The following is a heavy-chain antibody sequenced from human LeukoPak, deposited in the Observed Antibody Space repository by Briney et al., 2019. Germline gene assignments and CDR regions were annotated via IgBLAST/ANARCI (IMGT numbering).Heavy chain of an antibody. J-gene: IGHJ4*02. CDR2: IIPILGIA. D-gene: IGHD4-17*01. CDR3: ARHRWTYGDYGETLVYYFDY. Sequence: ASVKVSCKASGGTFSSYAISWVRQAPGQGLEWMGRIIPILGIANYAQKFQGRVTITADKSTSTAYMELSSLRSEDTAVYYCARHRWTYGDYGETLVYYFDYWGQGTLVTVSS. V-gene: IGHV1-69*04. CDR1: GGTFSSYA.